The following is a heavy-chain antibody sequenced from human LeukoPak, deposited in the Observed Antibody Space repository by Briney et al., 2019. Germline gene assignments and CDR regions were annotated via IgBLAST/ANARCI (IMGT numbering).Heavy chain of an antibody. CDR3: ATGKGDFWSGYYDY. V-gene: IGHV1-3*01. D-gene: IGHD3-3*01. J-gene: IGHJ4*02. CDR1: GYTFTSYA. Sequence: ASVKVSCKASGYTFTSYAMHWVRQAPGQRLEWMGWINAGNGNTKYSQKFQGRVTMTEDTSTDTAYMELSSLRSEDTAVYYCATGKGDFWSGYYDYWGQGTLVTVSS. CDR2: INAGNGNT.